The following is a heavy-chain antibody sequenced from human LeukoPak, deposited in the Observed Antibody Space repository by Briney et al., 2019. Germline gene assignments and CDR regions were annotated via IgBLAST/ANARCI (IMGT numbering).Heavy chain of an antibody. Sequence: GGSLKLSCAASGFTFSGSAMHWVRQASGKGLEWVGRIRSKANSYATAYAASVKGRFTISRDDSKNTAYLQMNSLKTEDTAVYYCTSSGYSYYYWGQGILVTVSS. CDR3: TSSGYSYYY. V-gene: IGHV3-73*01. CDR1: GFTFSGSA. D-gene: IGHD5-18*01. CDR2: IRSKANSYAT. J-gene: IGHJ4*02.